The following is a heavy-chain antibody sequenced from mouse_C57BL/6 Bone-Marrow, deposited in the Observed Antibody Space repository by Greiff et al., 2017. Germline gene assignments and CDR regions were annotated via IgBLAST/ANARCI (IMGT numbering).Heavy chain of an antibody. Sequence: QVQLQQSGAELARPGASVKLSCKASGYTFTSYGISWVKQRTGQGLEWIGEIYPRSGNTYYNEKFKGKATLNADKSSSTAYMELRSLTSEDSAVYFCARFHYYGSTHWYFDVWGTGTTVTVSS. J-gene: IGHJ1*03. V-gene: IGHV1-81*01. D-gene: IGHD1-1*01. CDR1: GYTFTSYG. CDR2: IYPRSGNT. CDR3: ARFHYYGSTHWYFDV.